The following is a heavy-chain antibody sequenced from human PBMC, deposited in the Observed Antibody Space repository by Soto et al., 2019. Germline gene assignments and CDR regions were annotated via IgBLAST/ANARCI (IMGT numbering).Heavy chain of an antibody. CDR1: GGSVSSGGNY. CDR3: ARGLSSPSAAGV. Sequence: QLQLQESGPGLVKPSETLSLTCAVSGGSVSSGGNYWGWIRQSPGKGLEWIGSVHDTGTTHYNPSLTSRVTISVDTSKNQFSLNVNSVTAADTAVYYCARGLSSPSAAGVRGQGTLVTVSS. J-gene: IGHJ4*02. CDR2: VHDTGTT. D-gene: IGHD6-6*01. V-gene: IGHV4-39*01.